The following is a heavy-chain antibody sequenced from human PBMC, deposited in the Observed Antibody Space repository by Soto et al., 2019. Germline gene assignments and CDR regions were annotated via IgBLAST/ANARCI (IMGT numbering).Heavy chain of an antibody. CDR3: AKDRNGDYSYYFDY. D-gene: IGHD4-17*01. Sequence: PVGSLRLSCAASGFTFSSYAMSWVRQAPGKGLEWVSAISGSGGSTYYADSVKGRLTISRDNSKNTLYLQMNSLRAEDTAVYYCAKDRNGDYSYYFDYWGQGTLVTVSS. V-gene: IGHV3-23*01. CDR2: ISGSGGST. J-gene: IGHJ4*02. CDR1: GFTFSSYA.